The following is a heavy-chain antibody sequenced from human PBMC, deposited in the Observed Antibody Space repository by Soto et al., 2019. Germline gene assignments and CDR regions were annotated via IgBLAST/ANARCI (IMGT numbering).Heavy chain of an antibody. CDR1: GDSMSSSDYY. D-gene: IGHD3-22*01. CDR3: ARDKNYYDSTLNWYFDL. J-gene: IGHJ2*01. Sequence: SETLSLTCAVSGDSMSSSDYYWGWIRQPPGKGLEWIGRIYHSGSTNYNPSLKSRVTISVDTSKNQFSLKLSSVTAADTAVYYCARDKNYYDSTLNWYFDLWGRGTLVTVSS. V-gene: IGHV4-39*07. CDR2: IYHSGST.